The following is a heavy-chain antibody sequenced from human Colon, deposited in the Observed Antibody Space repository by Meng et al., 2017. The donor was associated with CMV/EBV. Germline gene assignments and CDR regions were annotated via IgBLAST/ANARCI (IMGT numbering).Heavy chain of an antibody. V-gene: IGHV3-74*01. CDR2: INTDGSTT. CDR3: ASRDY. J-gene: IGHJ4*02. Sequence: VQLVESGAGLVHTGGSLRLSCAASGFTFSSKWMHWVRQGPGKGLVWVSRINTDGSTTYYADSVKGRFTISRDNAKNTLYLQMNSLRAEDTAVYYCASRDYWGQGTLVTVSS. CDR1: GFTFSSKW.